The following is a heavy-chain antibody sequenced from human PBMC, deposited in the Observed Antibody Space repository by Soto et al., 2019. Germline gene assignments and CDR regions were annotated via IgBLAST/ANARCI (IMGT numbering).Heavy chain of an antibody. D-gene: IGHD6-6*01. Sequence: PGGSLILSCAASGFTFSSYSMNWVRQAPGKGLEWVSYISSSSSTIYYADSVKGRFTISRDNAKNSLYLQMNSLRDEDTAVYYCARDDSSSSLYYYGMDVWGQGTTVTVSS. CDR2: ISSSSSTI. J-gene: IGHJ6*02. V-gene: IGHV3-48*02. CDR1: GFTFSSYS. CDR3: ARDDSSSSLYYYGMDV.